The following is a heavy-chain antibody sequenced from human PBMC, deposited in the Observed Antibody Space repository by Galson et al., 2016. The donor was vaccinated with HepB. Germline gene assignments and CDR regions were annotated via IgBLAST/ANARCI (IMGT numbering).Heavy chain of an antibody. CDR2: MFHSGTT. CDR1: GDSITRRSW. J-gene: IGHJ4*02. Sequence: SETLSLTCDVSGDSITRRSWRHWVRQPPGRGLEWIGEMFHSGTTYNNPSLRSRVTLSVDKSKNQFSLKVNSVTAADTAVYYCARDLAPSADAFFDQWGQGTLVTVSS. V-gene: IGHV4-4*02. D-gene: IGHD6-13*01. CDR3: ARDLAPSADAFFDQ.